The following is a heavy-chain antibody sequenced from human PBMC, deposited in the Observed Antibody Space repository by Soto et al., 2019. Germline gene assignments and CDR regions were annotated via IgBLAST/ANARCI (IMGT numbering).Heavy chain of an antibody. V-gene: IGHV4-39*01. CDR2: VHYSGST. D-gene: IGHD3-22*01. CDR1: GGSIRSNIYY. CDR3: ARQHYYDSSGYYTWN. J-gene: IGHJ4*02. Sequence: SETLSLTCSVSGGSIRSNIYYWGWIPQPPGKGLEWIATVHYSGSTYYTPSLKNRVTISADTSKNQFSLRLNSVTAADTAVYYCARQHYYDSSGYYTWNWGQGTLVT.